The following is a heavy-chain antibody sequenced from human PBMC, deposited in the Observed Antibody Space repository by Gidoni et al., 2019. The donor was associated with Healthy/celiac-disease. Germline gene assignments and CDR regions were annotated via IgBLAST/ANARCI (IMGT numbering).Heavy chain of an antibody. CDR2: IGTAGDT. Sequence: EVQLVESGGGLVQPGGSLRLSCAASGFTFSRYDMHWVRQATGKGLEWVSAIGTAGDTYYPGSVKGRFTISRENAKNSLYLQMNSLRAGDTAVYYCARAGVNGWLQQFDYWGQGTLVTVSS. D-gene: IGHD5-18*01. CDR3: ARAGVNGWLQQFDY. V-gene: IGHV3-13*01. CDR1: GFTFSRYD. J-gene: IGHJ4*02.